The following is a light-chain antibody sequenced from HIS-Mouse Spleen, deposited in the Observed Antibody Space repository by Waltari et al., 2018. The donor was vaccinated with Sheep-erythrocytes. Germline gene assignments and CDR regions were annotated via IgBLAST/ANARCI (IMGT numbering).Light chain of an antibody. V-gene: IGLV1-44*01. CDR3: AAWDDSLNGPV. CDR2: SNN. Sequence: QSVLTQPPSASGTPGPRITISCSGSSSNIGSNTVNWYQQLPGTAPKLLIYSNNQRPSGVRDRFSGSKSGTSASLAISGLQSEDEADYYCAAWDDSLNGPVFGGGTKLTVL. CDR1: SSNIGSNT. J-gene: IGLJ3*02.